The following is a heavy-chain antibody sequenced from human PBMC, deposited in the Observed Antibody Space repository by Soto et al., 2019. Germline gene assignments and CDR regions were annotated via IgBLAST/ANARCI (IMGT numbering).Heavy chain of an antibody. D-gene: IGHD3-9*01. CDR3: GNAWLLSPGPFDD. CDR2: ISGSGGST. J-gene: IGHJ4*02. V-gene: IGHV3-23*01. CDR1: GFTFSSYA. Sequence: GGSLRLSCAASGFTFSSYAMSWVRQAPGKGLEWVSAISGSGGSTYYADSVKGRFTISRDNSKNTLYLQMNSLRAEDTAVYYWGNAWLLSPGPFDDWGKGTLVPVSS.